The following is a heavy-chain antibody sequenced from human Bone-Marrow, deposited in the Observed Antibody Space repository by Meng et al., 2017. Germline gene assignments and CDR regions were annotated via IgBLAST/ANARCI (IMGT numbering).Heavy chain of an antibody. D-gene: IGHD1-26*01. CDR2: IYHSGST. CDR3: VRGQYFSWWELLPAFWFDP. J-gene: IGHJ5*02. CDR1: GGSISSSNW. Sequence: QVQLQGSGPGLVKPSWTLSLTCAVSGGSISSSNWWSWVRQPPGKGLEWIGEIYHSGSTNYNPSLKSRVTISVDKSKNQFSLKLSSVTAADTAVYYCVRGQYFSWWELLPAFWFDPWGQGTLVTVSS. V-gene: IGHV4-4*02.